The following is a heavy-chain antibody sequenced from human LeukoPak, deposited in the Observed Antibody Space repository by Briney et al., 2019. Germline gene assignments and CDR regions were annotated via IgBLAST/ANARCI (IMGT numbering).Heavy chain of an antibody. V-gene: IGHV4-4*07. J-gene: IGHJ4*02. Sequence: SQTLSLTCTVSGGSISSYYWSWIRQPAGKGLEWIGRIYTSGSTNYNPSLKSRVTMSVDTSKNQFSLKLSSVTAADTAVYYCARDNNFDILTGYYQYYFDYWGQGTLVTVSS. CDR1: GGSISSYY. CDR2: IYTSGST. D-gene: IGHD3-9*01. CDR3: ARDNNFDILTGYYQYYFDY.